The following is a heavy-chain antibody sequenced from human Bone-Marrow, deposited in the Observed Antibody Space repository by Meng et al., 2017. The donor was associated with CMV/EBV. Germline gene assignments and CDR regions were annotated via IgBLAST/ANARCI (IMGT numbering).Heavy chain of an antibody. D-gene: IGHD3-22*01. CDR1: GFTFSSYE. CDR2: IMQDGIEK. CDR3: AKDLNYDSSRYSDAFDI. J-gene: IGHJ3*02. Sequence: GESLKISCAASGFTFSSYEMNWVRQAPGTGLELVANIMQDGIEKYYVDSVKGRFTISRDNARKLLFLQMNSLRAEDTAVYYCAKDLNYDSSRYSDAFDIWGLGTMVTVSS. V-gene: IGHV3-7*04.